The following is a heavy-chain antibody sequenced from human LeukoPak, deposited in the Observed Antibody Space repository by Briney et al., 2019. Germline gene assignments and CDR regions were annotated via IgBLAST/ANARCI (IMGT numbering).Heavy chain of an antibody. J-gene: IGHJ4*02. Sequence: ASVKVSCKASGYTFSGYYIHWMRQAPGQGLECMGWINPDSGGRHYAEKFQGRVTMTRDTSISTVYMELSRLTSDDTAVYYCARGGILESVTAAEHFEYWGQGALVTVSS. V-gene: IGHV1-2*02. CDR3: ARGGILESVTAAEHFEY. CDR2: INPDSGGR. CDR1: GYTFSGYY. D-gene: IGHD3-3*01.